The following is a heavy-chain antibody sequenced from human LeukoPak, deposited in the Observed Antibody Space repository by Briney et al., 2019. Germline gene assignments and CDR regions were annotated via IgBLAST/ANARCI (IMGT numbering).Heavy chain of an antibody. CDR2: IYYSGST. Sequence: LSETLSLTCTVSGGSISSYYWSWIRQPPGKGLEWIGYIYYSGSTNYNPSLKSRVTISVDTSKNQFSLKLSSVTAADTAVCYCARLTTVTQFDYWGQGTLVTVSS. V-gene: IGHV4-59*01. D-gene: IGHD4-17*01. J-gene: IGHJ4*02. CDR3: ARLTTVTQFDY. CDR1: GGSISSYY.